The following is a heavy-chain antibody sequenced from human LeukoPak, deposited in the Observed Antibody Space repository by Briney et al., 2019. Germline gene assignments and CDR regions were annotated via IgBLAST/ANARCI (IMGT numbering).Heavy chain of an antibody. CDR2: MNPNSGNT. Sequence: GASVKVSCKASGYTFTSYDINWVRQATGQGLEWMGWMNPNSGNTGYAQKFQGRVTMTRNTSISTAYMELSSLRSEDTAVYYCAKDWEYGDYVGDDAFDIWGQGTMVTVSS. J-gene: IGHJ3*02. D-gene: IGHD4-17*01. V-gene: IGHV1-8*01. CDR1: GYTFTSYD. CDR3: AKDWEYGDYVGDDAFDI.